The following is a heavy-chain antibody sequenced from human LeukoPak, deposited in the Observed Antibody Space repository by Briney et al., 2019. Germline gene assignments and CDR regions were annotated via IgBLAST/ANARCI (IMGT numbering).Heavy chain of an antibody. D-gene: IGHD6-13*01. CDR3: ARRGSIAAAVPGAFDI. CDR1: GDSISSYY. CDR2: IYHSGSA. V-gene: IGHV4-59*08. J-gene: IGHJ3*02. Sequence: PSETLSLTCTVSGDSISSYYWTWIRQPPGKGLEWIGYIYHSGSANYNPSLKSRVTITVDTSKNQFSLKLSSVTAADTAVYYCARRGSIAAAVPGAFDIWGQGTMVTVSS.